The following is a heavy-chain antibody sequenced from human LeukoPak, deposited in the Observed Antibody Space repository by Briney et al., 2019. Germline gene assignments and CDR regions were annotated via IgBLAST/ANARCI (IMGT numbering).Heavy chain of an antibody. V-gene: IGHV5-51*01. CDR3: ASPGQTNAFYI. CDR2: IYPAHSDT. CDR1: GYRFTSHW. J-gene: IGHJ3*02. D-gene: IGHD1-14*01. Sequence: GESLKISCKASGYRFTSHWIGWVRQMPGKGLELMGIIYPAHSDTRYSPSYEGQVTISVDKSISTAYLQWSSLKASDTTMYYCASPGQTNAFYIWGQGTMVTVSS.